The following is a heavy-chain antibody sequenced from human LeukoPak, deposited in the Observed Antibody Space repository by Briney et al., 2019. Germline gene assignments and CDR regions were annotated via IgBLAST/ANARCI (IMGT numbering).Heavy chain of an antibody. CDR2: INDDGSEK. J-gene: IGHJ4*02. CDR1: GFIFSGYW. CDR3: ARGGFAPDY. V-gene: IGHV3-7*05. D-gene: IGHD2-21*01. Sequence: GGSLRLSSAASGFIFSGYWMSWVRQAPGKGLEWVANINDDGSEKHYVDSVKGRFIISRENAKNSLDLQMNSLRAEDTAVYYCARGGFAPDYWGQGTLVTVSS.